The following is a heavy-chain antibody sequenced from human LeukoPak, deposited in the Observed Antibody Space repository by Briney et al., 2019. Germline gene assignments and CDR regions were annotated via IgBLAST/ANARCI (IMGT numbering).Heavy chain of an antibody. CDR3: TRGAGWLIDY. J-gene: IGHJ4*02. V-gene: IGHV4-30-2*01. CDR1: GGSISSGGYY. D-gene: IGHD3-16*01. Sequence: PSETLSLTCTVSGGSISSGGYYWSWIRQPPGKGLEWIGYIYHSGSTYYNPSLKSRVTISADTSKNHFSLKLNSVTTADTAVYYCTRGAGWLIDYWGQGILVTVSS. CDR2: IYHSGST.